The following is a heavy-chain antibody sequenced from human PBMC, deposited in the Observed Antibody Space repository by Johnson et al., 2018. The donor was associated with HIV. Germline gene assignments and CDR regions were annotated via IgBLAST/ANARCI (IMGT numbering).Heavy chain of an antibody. V-gene: IGHV3-66*01. CDR3: ARGPGGGEDALDI. D-gene: IGHD3-16*01. J-gene: IGHJ3*02. CDR2: IYTGGST. Sequence: MMLVESGGGLVQPGGSLRLACAASGFTVSSNYMSWVRQAPGKGLEWVSVIYTGGSTYYADSVKGRCTISRDNSKNTVYLQMNNLRVEDTAVYYCARGPGGGEDALDIWGQGTMVTVSS. CDR1: GFTVSSNY.